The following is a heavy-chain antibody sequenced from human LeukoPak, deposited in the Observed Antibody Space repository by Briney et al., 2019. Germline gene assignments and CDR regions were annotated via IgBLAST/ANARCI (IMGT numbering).Heavy chain of an antibody. D-gene: IGHD5-12*01. V-gene: IGHV1-69*05. J-gene: IGHJ4*02. CDR1: GGTLSSYA. CDR3: ARDQESGYDPYYFDY. CDR2: IIPIFGTA. Sequence: SVKVSCKASGGTLSSYAISWVRQAPGQGLEWMGRIIPIFGTANYAQKFQGRVTITTDESTSTAYMELSSLRSEDTAVYYCARDQESGYDPYYFDYWGQGTLVTVSS.